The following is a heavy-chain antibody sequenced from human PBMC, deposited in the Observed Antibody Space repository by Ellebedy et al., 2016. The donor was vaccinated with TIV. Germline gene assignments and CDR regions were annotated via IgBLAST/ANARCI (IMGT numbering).Heavy chain of an antibody. J-gene: IGHJ4*02. Sequence: AASVKVSCKASGGTFSSYAISWVRQAPGQGLEWMGGIIPIFGTANYAQKFQGRVTITADESTSTAYMGLSSLRSEDTAVYYCASGEQWLAPAYWGQGTLVTVSS. CDR2: IIPIFGTA. CDR3: ASGEQWLAPAY. CDR1: GGTFSSYA. V-gene: IGHV1-69*13. D-gene: IGHD6-19*01.